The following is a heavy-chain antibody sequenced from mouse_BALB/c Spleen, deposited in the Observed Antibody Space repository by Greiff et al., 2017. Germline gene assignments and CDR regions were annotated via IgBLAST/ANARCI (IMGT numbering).Heavy chain of an antibody. CDR1: GFTFSSYA. V-gene: IGHV5-6-5*01. D-gene: IGHD4-1*01. CDR2: ISSGGST. J-gene: IGHJ2*01. Sequence: EVQVVESGGGLVKPGGSLKLSCAASGFTFSSYAMSWVRQTPEKRLEWVASISSGGSTYYPDSVKGRFTISRDNARNILYLQMSSLRSEDTAMYYCARGIWGPYYFDYWGQGTTLTVSS. CDR3: ARGIWGPYYFDY.